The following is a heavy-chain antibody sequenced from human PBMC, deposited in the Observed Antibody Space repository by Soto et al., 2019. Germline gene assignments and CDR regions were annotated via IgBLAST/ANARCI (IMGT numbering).Heavy chain of an antibody. CDR2: IYSGGST. Sequence: EVQLVESGGGLVQPGGSLRLSCAASGFTVSTKYMSWVRQAPGKGLEWVSVIYSGGSTFYADSARGRFTISRDNSRNTVDHQMNRLRAADAGVYYCGRDPWAADYWGQGTLVTVSS. CDR3: GRDPWAADY. D-gene: IGHD3-16*01. CDR1: GFTVSTKY. J-gene: IGHJ4*02. V-gene: IGHV3-66*01.